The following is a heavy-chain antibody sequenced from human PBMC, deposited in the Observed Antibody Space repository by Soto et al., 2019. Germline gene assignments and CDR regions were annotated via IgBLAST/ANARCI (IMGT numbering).Heavy chain of an antibody. J-gene: IGHJ6*03. CDR1: GYTFTSYG. V-gene: IGHV1-18*01. CDR2: ISAYNGNT. D-gene: IGHD2-2*01. CDR3: AREGCCSSTSCYLYYYYMDV. Sequence: ASVKVSCKASGYTFTSYGISWVRQAPGQGLEWMGWISAYNGNTNYAQKLQGRVTMTTDTSTSTAYMELRSLRSDDTAVYYCAREGCCSSTSCYLYYYYMDVWGKGTTVTVSS.